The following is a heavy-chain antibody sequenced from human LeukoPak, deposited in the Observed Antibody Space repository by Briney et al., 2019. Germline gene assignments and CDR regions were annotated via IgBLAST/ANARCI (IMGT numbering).Heavy chain of an antibody. CDR3: ARDRIAAAGTDHDY. V-gene: IGHV3-7*01. J-gene: IGHJ4*02. D-gene: IGHD6-13*01. CDR1: GFTFSSYW. CDR2: IKEDGSAR. Sequence: PGGSLRLSCAASGFTFSSYWMTWVRQAPGKGLEWVANIKEDGSARYYVDSVKGRFTISRDNAYNSLYLQMNSLRPEDTAVYYCARDRIAAAGTDHDYWGQGALVTVSS.